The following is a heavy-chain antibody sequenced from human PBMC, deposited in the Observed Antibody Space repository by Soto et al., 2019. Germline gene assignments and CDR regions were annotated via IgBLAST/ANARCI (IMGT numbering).Heavy chain of an antibody. V-gene: IGHV3-64D*08. Sequence: GGSLRLSCSASGFTFSSYAMHWVRQAPGKGLEYVSAISSNGGSTYYADSVKGRFTISRDNSKNTLYLQMSSLRAEDTAVYYCVKVSSVSGSPISDWGQRTLVTVSS. CDR2: ISSNGGST. CDR1: GFTFSSYA. J-gene: IGHJ4*02. CDR3: VKVSSVSGSPISD. D-gene: IGHD1-26*01.